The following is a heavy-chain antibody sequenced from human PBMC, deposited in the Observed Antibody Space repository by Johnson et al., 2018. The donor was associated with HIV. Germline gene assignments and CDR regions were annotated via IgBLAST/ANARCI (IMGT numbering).Heavy chain of an antibody. CDR3: ARDKAYYDILTGYEAGAFDI. CDR1: GFTFSSSA. V-gene: IGHV3-30-3*01. D-gene: IGHD3-9*01. CDR2: ISYDGSIK. Sequence: VQLVESGGGVVQPGRSLRLSCAASGFTFSSSAMHWVRQAPGQGLQWVALISYDGSIKYFADSVKGRFTISRDNSKNTLYLQMNSLRAEDTAVYYCARDKAYYDILTGYEAGAFDIWGQGTMVTVSS. J-gene: IGHJ3*02.